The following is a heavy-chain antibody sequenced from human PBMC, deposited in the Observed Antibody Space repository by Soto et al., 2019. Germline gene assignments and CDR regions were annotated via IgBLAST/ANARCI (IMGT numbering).Heavy chain of an antibody. CDR2: IYYSETT. J-gene: IGHJ5*02. V-gene: IGHV4-30-4*01. CDR3: ARQRRGEYWFDP. CDR1: GVSVTNGDYY. Sequence: PSETLSLTCAVSGVSVTNGDYYCSWMRQSPWKGLEWIGNIYYSETTNYNPSLNSRLSISIDTSGNQFSLQLTSVTAADTAIYYCARQRRGEYWFDPWGQGTMVTVSS.